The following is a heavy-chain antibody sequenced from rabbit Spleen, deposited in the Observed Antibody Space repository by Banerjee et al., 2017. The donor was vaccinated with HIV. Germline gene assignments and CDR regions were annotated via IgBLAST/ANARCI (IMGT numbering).Heavy chain of an antibody. J-gene: IGHJ4*01. D-gene: IGHD6-1*01. Sequence: QEQLVESGGGLVQPEGSLTLTCTASGFSFSSSYYMCWVRQAPGKGLEWIACIYTGASGRTGYASWAKGRFTISKTSSTTVTLQMTSLTAADTATYFCARDILSDGYDLWGQGTLVTVS. V-gene: IGHV1S45*01. CDR2: IYTGASGRT. CDR3: ARDILSDGYDL. CDR1: GFSFSSSYY.